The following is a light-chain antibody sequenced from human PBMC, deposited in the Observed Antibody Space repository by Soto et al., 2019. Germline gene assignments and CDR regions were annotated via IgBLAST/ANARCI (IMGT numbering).Light chain of an antibody. J-gene: IGLJ1*01. Sequence: SYELTQPPSVSLSRGQTGSITCSGDKLGDKYACWYQKKPGQSPVLVIYQDNKRPSGIPERFSGSNSGNTATLTISGTQAMDEADYYCQAWDSTTASYVFGTGTKVTVL. V-gene: IGLV3-1*01. CDR3: QAWDSTTASYV. CDR2: QDN. CDR1: KLGDKY.